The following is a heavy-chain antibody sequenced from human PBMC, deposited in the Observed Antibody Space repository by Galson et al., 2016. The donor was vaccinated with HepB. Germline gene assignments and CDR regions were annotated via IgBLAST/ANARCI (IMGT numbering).Heavy chain of an antibody. CDR2: IYYTGST. D-gene: IGHD6-19*01. CDR3: ARVARSGSAWYIFT. V-gene: IGHV4-61*01. J-gene: IGHJ4*02. CDR1: GDSVSSGHYY. Sequence: ETLSLPCTVSGDSVSSGHYYWRWIRQPPGKGLEWIGYIYYTGSTYYNPSLKRRITITVDTSKNQFSLNLSSVTAADMAVYFCARVARSGSAWYIFTWGQGTLVTVSS.